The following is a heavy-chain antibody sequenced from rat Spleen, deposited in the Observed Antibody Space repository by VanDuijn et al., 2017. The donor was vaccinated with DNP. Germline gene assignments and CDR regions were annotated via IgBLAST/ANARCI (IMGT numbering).Heavy chain of an antibody. CDR2: IIYDGSRT. D-gene: IGHD1-2*01. CDR1: GFTFSDYN. Sequence: EVQLVESCGGLVQPGRSLKLSCAASGFTFSDYNMAWVRQAPTKGLEWVATIIYDGSRTYYRDSVKGRFTIFRDNAKSTLYLQMDSLRSEDTAAYYCATHSSYYYAMDAWGQGTSVTVSS. V-gene: IGHV5S10*01. J-gene: IGHJ4*01. CDR3: ATHSSYYYAMDA.